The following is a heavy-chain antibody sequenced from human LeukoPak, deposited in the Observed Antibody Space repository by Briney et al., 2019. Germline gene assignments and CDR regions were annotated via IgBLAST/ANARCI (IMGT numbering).Heavy chain of an antibody. Sequence: ASVKVSCKAPGYTFTEYFIHWVRQAPGQVFEWMGWINPKTGGTNHAQKFQGRLSMTTDTSINTAYMELSGLRPDDTAIYSYARRGFGSGDYSNFCGQGALISVSS. CDR2: INPKTGGT. J-gene: IGHJ1*01. CDR3: ARRGFGSGDYSNF. V-gene: IGHV1-2*02. CDR1: GYTFTEYF. D-gene: IGHD3-10*01.